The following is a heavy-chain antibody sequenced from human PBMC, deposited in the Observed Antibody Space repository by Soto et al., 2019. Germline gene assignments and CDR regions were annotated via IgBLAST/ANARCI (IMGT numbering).Heavy chain of an antibody. CDR2: IIPVIGTT. Sequence: QVQLVQSGAEVKNPGSSVKVSCKASGGTFTIFAISWVRQAPGQGLEWMGGIIPVIGTTNYAQRFQGRITITEDESTSTAYMELSSLKSDDTAVYYCVRDLGSGYDPGDYWGQGTLVTVSS. D-gene: IGHD5-12*01. J-gene: IGHJ4*02. V-gene: IGHV1-69*12. CDR3: VRDLGSGYDPGDY. CDR1: GGTFTIFA.